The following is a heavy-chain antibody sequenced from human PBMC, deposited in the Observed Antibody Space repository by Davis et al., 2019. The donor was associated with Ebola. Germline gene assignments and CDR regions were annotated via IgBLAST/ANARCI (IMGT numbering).Heavy chain of an antibody. CDR2: IWYDGSNK. CDR3: AKSFSWGLDY. V-gene: IGHV3-30*02. J-gene: IGHJ4*02. D-gene: IGHD3-3*02. CDR1: GFTFSSYG. Sequence: PGGSLRLSCAASGFTFSSYGMHWVRQAPGKGLEWVAVIWYDGSNKYYTDSVKGRFTISKDNSKNTLYLQMNSLRTEDTAVYYCAKSFSWGLDYWGQGTLVTVSS.